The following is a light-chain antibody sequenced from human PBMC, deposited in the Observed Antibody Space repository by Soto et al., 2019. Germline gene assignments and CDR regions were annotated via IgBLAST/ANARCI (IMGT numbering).Light chain of an antibody. CDR3: CSYTTSNTRQIV. CDR2: DVS. J-gene: IGLJ1*01. CDR1: SSDVGGYNY. Sequence: QSVLTQPASVSGSPGQSTTISCTGTSSDVGGYNYVSWYQQHPCKAPKFMIYDVSNRPSGVSNRFSGSKSGNTASLTISGLQADDESDYYCCSYTTSNTRQIVFGTGTKLTVL. V-gene: IGLV2-14*01.